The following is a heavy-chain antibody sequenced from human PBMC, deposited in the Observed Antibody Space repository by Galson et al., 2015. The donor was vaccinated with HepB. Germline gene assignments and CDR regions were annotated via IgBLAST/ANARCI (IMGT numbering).Heavy chain of an antibody. D-gene: IGHD3-10*01. CDR1: GGTFSSYA. CDR3: ARAAGVRGVIMARNYYYYYGMDV. J-gene: IGHJ6*02. CDR2: IIPIFGAA. Sequence: SVKVSCKASGGTFSSYAISWVRQAPGQGLEWMGGIIPIFGAANYAQKFQGRVTITADESTSTAYMELSSLRSEDTAVYYCARAAGVRGVIMARNYYYYYGMDVWGQGTTVTVSS. V-gene: IGHV1-69*13.